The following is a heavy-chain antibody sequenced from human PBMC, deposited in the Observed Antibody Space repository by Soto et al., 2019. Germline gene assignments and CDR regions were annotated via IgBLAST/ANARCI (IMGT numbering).Heavy chain of an antibody. J-gene: IGHJ4*02. Sequence: PGGSLRLSCAASGFTFSSYAMSWVRQAPGKGLEWVSAISGSGGSTYYADSVKGRFTISRDNSKNTLYLQMNSLRAEDTAVYYCAKDGDIVGASAGYFDYWGQGTLVTVSS. D-gene: IGHD1-26*01. CDR1: GFTFSSYA. CDR3: AKDGDIVGASAGYFDY. CDR2: ISGSGGST. V-gene: IGHV3-23*01.